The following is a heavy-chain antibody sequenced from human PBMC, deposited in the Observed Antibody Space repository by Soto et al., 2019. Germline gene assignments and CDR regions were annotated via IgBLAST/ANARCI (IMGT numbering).Heavy chain of an antibody. J-gene: IGHJ4*02. CDR1: RFSFSSYG. Sequence: SGGSLRLSCAAFRFSFSSYGMHWVRQAPGKGLEWVAVIPNDGRNTYYADSVKGRFTVSRDNSRNTLFLEMNSLRTEDTAVYYCAKDFGYYDDRAYSPLEYWGQGALVTVSS. CDR3: AKDFGYYDDRAYSPLEY. V-gene: IGHV3-30*18. D-gene: IGHD3-22*01. CDR2: IPNDGRNT.